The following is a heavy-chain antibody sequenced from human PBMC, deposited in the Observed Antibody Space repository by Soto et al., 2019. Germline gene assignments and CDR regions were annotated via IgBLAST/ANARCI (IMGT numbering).Heavy chain of an antibody. CDR3: ARTPYSSSWYGTPHWFDP. D-gene: IGHD6-13*01. J-gene: IGHJ5*02. CDR1: GFTFSDYY. Sequence: GGSLRLSCAASGFTFSDYYMSWIRQAPGKGLEWVSYISSSGSTIYYADSVKGRFTISRDNAKNSLYLQMNSLRAEDTAVYYCARTPYSSSWYGTPHWFDPWGQGTLVTVSS. CDR2: ISSSGSTI. V-gene: IGHV3-11*01.